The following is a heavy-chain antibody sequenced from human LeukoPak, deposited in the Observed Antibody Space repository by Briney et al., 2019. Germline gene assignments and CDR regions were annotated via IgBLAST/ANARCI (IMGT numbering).Heavy chain of an antibody. Sequence: ASVKVSCTASGYTFTGYYMHWVRQAPGQGLEWMGWINPNSGGTNYAQKFQGRVTMTRDTSISTAYMELSRLRSDDTAVYYCARAHDSSGTAGYWGQGTLVTVSS. J-gene: IGHJ4*02. D-gene: IGHD3-22*01. CDR2: INPNSGGT. V-gene: IGHV1-2*02. CDR1: GYTFTGYY. CDR3: ARAHDSSGTAGY.